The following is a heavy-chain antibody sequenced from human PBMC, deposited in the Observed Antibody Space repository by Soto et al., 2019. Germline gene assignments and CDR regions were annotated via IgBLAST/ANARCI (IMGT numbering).Heavy chain of an antibody. D-gene: IGHD5-12*01. CDR3: AAGGGLPRYY. J-gene: IGHJ4*02. CDR2: IYHSGRT. CDR1: GGSISSGGYS. V-gene: IGHV4-30-2*01. Sequence: QLQLQESGSGLVKPSQTLSLTCAVSGGSISSGGYSWSWIRQPPGKGLEWIGYIYHSGRTCYNPSRKGRVTISVDRSKNQFSLKLSSVTAADTAVYYCAAGGGLPRYYWGQGTLVTVSS.